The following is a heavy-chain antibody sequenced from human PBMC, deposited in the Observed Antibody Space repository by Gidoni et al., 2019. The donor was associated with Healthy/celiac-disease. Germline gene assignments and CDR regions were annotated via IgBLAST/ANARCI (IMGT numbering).Heavy chain of an antibody. J-gene: IGHJ4*02. CDR2: ISGSSSYI. CDR3: ARVRTAFYSSFDY. CDR1: GFTFSSYS. V-gene: IGHV3-21*01. Sequence: EVQLVESGGGLVKPGGSLRLSCAPSGFTFSSYSMNWVRQAPGKGLEWVSSISGSSSYIYYADSVKGRFTISRDNAKNSLYLQMNSLRAEDTAVYYCARVRTAFYSSFDYWGQGTLVTVSS. D-gene: IGHD6-13*01.